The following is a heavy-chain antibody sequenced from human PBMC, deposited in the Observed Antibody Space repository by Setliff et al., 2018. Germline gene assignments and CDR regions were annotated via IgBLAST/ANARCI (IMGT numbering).Heavy chain of an antibody. Sequence: AGGSLRLSCRTSGFTLGDYAMSWVRQAPGKGLEWLSKISGAGTTVYYADSVRGRFTISRDNAKNSLYLQMNSLRAEDSAVYYCARDGVFYAMDFWGQGTTVTVSS. CDR2: ISGAGTTV. CDR1: GFTLGDYA. V-gene: IGHV3-48*03. CDR3: ARDGVFYAMDF. J-gene: IGHJ6*02. D-gene: IGHD3-10*01.